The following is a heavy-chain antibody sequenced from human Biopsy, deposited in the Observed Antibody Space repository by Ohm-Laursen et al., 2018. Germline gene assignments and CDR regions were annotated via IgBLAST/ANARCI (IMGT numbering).Heavy chain of an antibody. J-gene: IGHJ5*02. D-gene: IGHD1-14*01. CDR2: VYYNGNT. V-gene: IGHV4-59*11. CDR3: ARDRDRRGWFDP. Sequence: SETLSLTCVATYGSISGHFWSWIRQAPGKGLEWIGYVYYNGNTNYSPSLKSRATISLDTSKDRFSLKLTSVTAADTAVYYCARDRDRRGWFDPWGQGTLVTVSS. CDR1: YGSISGHF.